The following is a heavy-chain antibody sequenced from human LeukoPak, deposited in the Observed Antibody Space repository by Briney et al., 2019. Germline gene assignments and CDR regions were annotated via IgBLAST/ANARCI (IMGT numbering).Heavy chain of an antibody. CDR3: AKGSAGGRPYYFDY. J-gene: IGHJ4*02. CDR2: IDSSGSYT. Sequence: GGSLRLSCAVSGLTFSSYAMSWVRQAPGKGLEWVSAIDSSGSYTWYDDSVKGRFTISRDNSKNTLYLQMNGLRAEDTAVYYCAKGSAGGRPYYFDYWGQGTLVPVSS. CDR1: GLTFSSYA. D-gene: IGHD6-13*01. V-gene: IGHV3-23*05.